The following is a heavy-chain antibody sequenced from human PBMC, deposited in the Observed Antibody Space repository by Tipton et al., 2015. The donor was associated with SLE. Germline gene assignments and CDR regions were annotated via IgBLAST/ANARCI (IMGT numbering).Heavy chain of an antibody. V-gene: IGHV4-39*07. J-gene: IGHJ4*02. CDR1: GGSVSSSSYY. CDR2: IYYSGST. D-gene: IGHD4-17*01. CDR3: ANLYGDQRDY. Sequence: GLVKPSETLSLTCTVSGGSVSSSSYYWGWIRQPPGKGLEWIGSIYYSGSTYYNPSLKSRVTISADTSKNQFSLKLSSVTAADTAVYYCANLYGDQRDYWGQGTLVTVSS.